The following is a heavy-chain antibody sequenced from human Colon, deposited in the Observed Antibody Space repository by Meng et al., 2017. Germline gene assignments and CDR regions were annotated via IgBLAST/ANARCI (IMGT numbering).Heavy chain of an antibody. CDR1: GFTFSSYA. CDR3: ARDLRVLDMAVAGTGAFDI. Sequence: GGSLRLSCAASGFTFSSYAMHWVRQAPGKGLEWVAVISYDGSNKYYADSVKGRFTISRDNSKNTLYLQMNSLRAEDTAVYYCARDLRVLDMAVAGTGAFDIWGQGTMVTVSS. V-gene: IGHV3-30*04. CDR2: ISYDGSNK. J-gene: IGHJ3*02. D-gene: IGHD6-19*01.